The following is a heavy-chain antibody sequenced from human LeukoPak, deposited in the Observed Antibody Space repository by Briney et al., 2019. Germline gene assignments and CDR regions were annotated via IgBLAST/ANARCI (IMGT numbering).Heavy chain of an antibody. CDR3: ARDVPHNWFDT. CDR2: INSDGGGA. J-gene: IGHJ5*02. CDR1: GITFGNNW. Sequence: SGGSLRLSCAASGITFGNNWMHWFRQGPGKGLVWISRINSDGGGAIYADSVKGRFTVSRDNAKNTLYLQMNSLRAEDTAVYYCARDVPHNWFDTWGQGTLVTVSS. V-gene: IGHV3-74*01.